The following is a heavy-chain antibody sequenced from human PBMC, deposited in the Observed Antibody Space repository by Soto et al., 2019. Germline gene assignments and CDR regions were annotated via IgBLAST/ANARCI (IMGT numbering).Heavy chain of an antibody. Sequence: PGGSLRLSCAVAGFSVNYIYRRWVRQATGKGLEWVSVIYTGGCTDYADSVKGRFTISRDNSKNTLDLQMSSLRAEDTAVYYCARSVVVTLGDALDIWGQGTMVTVSS. CDR3: ARSVVVTLGDALDI. V-gene: IGHV3-66*01. D-gene: IGHD2-15*01. CDR2: IYTGGCT. CDR1: GFSVNYIY. J-gene: IGHJ3*02.